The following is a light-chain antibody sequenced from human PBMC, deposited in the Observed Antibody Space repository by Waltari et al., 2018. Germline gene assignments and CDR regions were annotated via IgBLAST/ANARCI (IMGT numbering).Light chain of an antibody. J-gene: IGKJ4*01. Sequence: DIQMTQSPSSLSASVGDRVTITCRASQGISNYLAWYQQQPVKVPKLLIYAASTLQSGVPSRFSGSGSGTDFTLTISSLQPEDVATYYGQKYNSAPPLTFGGGTKVEIK. V-gene: IGKV1-27*01. CDR1: QGISNY. CDR3: QKYNSAPPLT. CDR2: AAS.